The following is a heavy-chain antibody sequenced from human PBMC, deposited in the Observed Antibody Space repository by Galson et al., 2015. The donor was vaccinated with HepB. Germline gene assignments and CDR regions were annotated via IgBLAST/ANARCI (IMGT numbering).Heavy chain of an antibody. J-gene: IGHJ4*02. Sequence: SLRLSCAASGFTFSSYAMSWVRQAPGKGLEWVANIKQDGSEKYYVDSVKGRFTISRDNAKNSLYLQMNSLRAEDTAVYYCARARGPPGYWGQGTLVTVSS. CDR2: IKQDGSEK. CDR1: GFTFSSYA. V-gene: IGHV3-7*03. D-gene: IGHD3-10*01. CDR3: ARARGPPGY.